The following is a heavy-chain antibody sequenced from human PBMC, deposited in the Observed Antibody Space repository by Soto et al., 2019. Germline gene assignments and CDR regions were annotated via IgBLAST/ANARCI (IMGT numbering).Heavy chain of an antibody. CDR2: VYSSGYT. V-gene: IGHV4-59*01. J-gene: IGHJ4*02. Sequence: ASETLSLTCTVSGGSISSYYWNWIRQPPGKGLEWIGYVYSSGYTNYHPSLKTRVTMSVDTSKNQFSLTMSSVSAADTAVYYCARGSSHDSSFGFDYWGQGALVTVSS. D-gene: IGHD3-22*01. CDR3: ARGSSHDSSFGFDY. CDR1: GGSISSYY.